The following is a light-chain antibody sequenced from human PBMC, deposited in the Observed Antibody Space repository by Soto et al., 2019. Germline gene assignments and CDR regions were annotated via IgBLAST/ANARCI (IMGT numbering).Light chain of an antibody. CDR2: KIS. CDR3: MQGTHWPWT. J-gene: IGKJ1*01. Sequence: DVVMTQSPLSLPVTLGQPASISCRSSQNLVDSDGNTYLNWFHQRPGQSPRLLFYKISNRDSGVPDRFSGSGSGTDFTLKISRVEAEDVGVYYCMQGTHWPWTFGQGTKVEIK. V-gene: IGKV2-30*01. CDR1: QNLVDSDGNTY.